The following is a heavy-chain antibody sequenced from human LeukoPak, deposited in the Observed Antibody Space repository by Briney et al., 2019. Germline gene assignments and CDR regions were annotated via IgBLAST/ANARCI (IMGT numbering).Heavy chain of an antibody. Sequence: GASVKVSCKASGYTFTGYYMHWVRQAPGQGLEWMGWINPNSGGTNYAQKFQGRVTMTRDTSISTAYMELSRLRSDDTAVYYCARSFVYDSSGYSPRPGGRYYYMDVWGKGTTVTVSS. CDR1: GYTFTGYY. CDR3: ARSFVYDSSGYSPRPGGRYYYMDV. J-gene: IGHJ6*03. D-gene: IGHD3-22*01. CDR2: INPNSGGT. V-gene: IGHV1-2*02.